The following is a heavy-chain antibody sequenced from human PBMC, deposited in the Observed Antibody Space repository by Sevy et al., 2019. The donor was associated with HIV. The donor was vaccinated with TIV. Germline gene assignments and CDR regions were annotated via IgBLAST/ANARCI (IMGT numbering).Heavy chain of an antibody. CDR2: ITTYNGGT. CDR3: ARGRAPNSMDV. Sequence: ASVKVSCKTSGYTFTTYAVTWVRQGPGQGLEWMGWITTYNGGTNLAQKFQDRATMTADVSTRTVYLDLRSLTSDDTATYYCARGRAPNSMDVWGKGTTVTVSS. J-gene: IGHJ6*04. V-gene: IGHV1-18*01. CDR1: GYTFTTYA.